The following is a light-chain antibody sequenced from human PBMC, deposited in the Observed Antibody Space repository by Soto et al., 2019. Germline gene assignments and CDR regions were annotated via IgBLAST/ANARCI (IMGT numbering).Light chain of an antibody. V-gene: IGKV3-20*01. CDR3: QQYGTSPWT. J-gene: IGKJ1*01. CDR2: GAS. Sequence: EIVLTQSPGTLSLSPGDRATLSCRASQSVNSNFLAWYQQKPGQAPRLLIYGASSRATGIPDTFSGSGSGTDFTLTISRLEPGDFAAYYCQQYGTSPWTFGQGTKVDIK. CDR1: QSVNSNF.